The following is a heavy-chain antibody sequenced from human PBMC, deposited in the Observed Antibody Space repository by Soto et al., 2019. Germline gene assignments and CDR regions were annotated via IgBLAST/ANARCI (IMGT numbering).Heavy chain of an antibody. Sequence: SVKVCCKASGVTFSSYAISWVRQAPGQGLEWMGGIIPIFGTANYAQKFQGRVTITADESTSTAYMELSSLRSEDTAVYYCAREVQSITMVRAHGMDVWGQGTTVTVSS. D-gene: IGHD3-10*01. CDR2: IIPIFGTA. V-gene: IGHV1-69*13. J-gene: IGHJ6*02. CDR3: AREVQSITMVRAHGMDV. CDR1: GVTFSSYA.